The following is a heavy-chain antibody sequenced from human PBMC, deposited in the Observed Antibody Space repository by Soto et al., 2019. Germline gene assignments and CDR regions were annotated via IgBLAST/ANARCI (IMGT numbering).Heavy chain of an antibody. CDR2: IIPIFGTA. CDR1: GGTFSSYA. V-gene: IGHV1-69*01. CDR3: ARSITMIVVAASDAFDI. J-gene: IGHJ3*02. Sequence: QVQLVQSGAEVKKPGSSVKVSCKASGGTFSSYAISWVRQAPGQGLEWMGGIIPIFGTANYAQKFQGRVTITADESTSTAYMELSSLRSEDTAVYYCARSITMIVVAASDAFDIWGQGTMVTVSS. D-gene: IGHD3-22*01.